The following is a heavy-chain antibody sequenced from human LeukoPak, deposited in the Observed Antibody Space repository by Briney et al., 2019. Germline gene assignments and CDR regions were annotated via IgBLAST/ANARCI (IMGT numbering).Heavy chain of an antibody. V-gene: IGHV4-31*03. Sequence: SQTLSLTCTVSGGSISSGGYYWSWLRQHPGKGLEWIGYIYYSGSAYYNPSLKSRVTISVDTSKNQFSLNLSSVTAADTAVYYCARGTMITFGGVIVQDEYYFDYWGRGTLVTVSS. CDR1: GGSISSGGYY. J-gene: IGHJ4*02. D-gene: IGHD3-16*02. CDR3: ARGTMITFGGVIVQDEYYFDY. CDR2: IYYSGSA.